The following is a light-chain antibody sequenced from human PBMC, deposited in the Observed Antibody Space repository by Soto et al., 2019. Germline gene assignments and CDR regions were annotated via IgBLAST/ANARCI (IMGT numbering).Light chain of an antibody. V-gene: IGKV3-20*01. CDR1: QSVSSSY. Sequence: EIVLTQSPGTLSLSPGERATLSCRASQSVSSSYLAWYQQKPGQAPRLLIYGASSRATGIPDRFSGSGSGTHLTLTISRLEPEDFAVYYCQQYGSSPPYTFGQGTELEIK. CDR3: QQYGSSPPYT. J-gene: IGKJ2*01. CDR2: GAS.